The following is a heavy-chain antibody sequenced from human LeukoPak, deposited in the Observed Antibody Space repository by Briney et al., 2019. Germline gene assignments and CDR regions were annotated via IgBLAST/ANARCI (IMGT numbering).Heavy chain of an antibody. Sequence: PGGSLRLSCAASGFTFSSYSMNWVRQAPGKGLEWVSSISSSSSYIYYADSVKGRFTISRDNAKNSLYLQMNSLRAEDTAVYYCARDKGWLHPFDYWGQGTLVTVSS. CDR3: ARDKGWLHPFDY. V-gene: IGHV3-21*01. J-gene: IGHJ4*02. D-gene: IGHD5-24*01. CDR1: GFTFSSYS. CDR2: ISSSSSYI.